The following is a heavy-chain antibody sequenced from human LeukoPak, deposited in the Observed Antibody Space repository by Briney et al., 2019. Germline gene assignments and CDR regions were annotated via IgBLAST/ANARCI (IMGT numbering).Heavy chain of an antibody. Sequence: SSVKVSCKASRCTFTGYYMHWVRQAPGHALEGLGWINPNSGRTNYAQKCQGRVTMTRDTSISTAYMEVSRLRSDETAVYYCARDDVWGQGPTVPVSS. J-gene: IGHJ6*02. CDR1: RCTFTGYY. CDR3: ARDDV. V-gene: IGHV1-2*02. CDR2: INPNSGRT.